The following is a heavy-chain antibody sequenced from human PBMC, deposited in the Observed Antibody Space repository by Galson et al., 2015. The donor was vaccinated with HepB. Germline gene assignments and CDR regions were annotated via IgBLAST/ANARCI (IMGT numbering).Heavy chain of an antibody. Sequence: SLRLSCAASEFTFSDYGMHWVRQAPGKGLEWVALIWKDGTNKYYADSVKGRFTISRDNSENTLYLQMNSLRAEDSAVSYCVREVRNGWYYFDYWGPGAQVTVSS. V-gene: IGHV3-33*01. CDR1: EFTFSDYG. D-gene: IGHD6-19*01. J-gene: IGHJ4*02. CDR3: VREVRNGWYYFDY. CDR2: IWKDGTNK.